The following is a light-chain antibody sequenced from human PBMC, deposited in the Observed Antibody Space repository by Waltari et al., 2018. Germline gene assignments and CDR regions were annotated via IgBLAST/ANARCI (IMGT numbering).Light chain of an antibody. CDR2: GAS. CDR3: QQYGGSPWT. J-gene: IGKJ1*01. V-gene: IGKV3-20*01. CDR1: QSVSNNY. Sequence: ETVLTQSPGTLSLFPGEKATLSCRASQSVSNNYLAWSQQKPGQAPRLLIYGASTRATGIPARFSGSGSGTDFTLAISRLEPEDFAVYYCQQYGGSPWTFGRGTKVEIK.